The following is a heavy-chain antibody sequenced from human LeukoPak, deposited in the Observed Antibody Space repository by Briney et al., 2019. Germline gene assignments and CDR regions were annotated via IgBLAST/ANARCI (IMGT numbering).Heavy chain of an antibody. CDR1: GGSFSGYY. CDR3: AREFIDILTGYPAFDI. CDR2: INHSGST. D-gene: IGHD3-9*01. J-gene: IGHJ3*02. V-gene: IGHV4-34*01. Sequence: SETLSLTCAVYGGSFSGYYWSWIRQPPGKGLEWIGEINHSGSTNYNPSLKSRVTISVDTSKNQFSLKLSSVTAADTAVYYCAREFIDILTGYPAFDIWGQGTMVTVSS.